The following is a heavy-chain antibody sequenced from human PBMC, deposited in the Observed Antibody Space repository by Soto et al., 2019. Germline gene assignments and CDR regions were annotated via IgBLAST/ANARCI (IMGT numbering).Heavy chain of an antibody. CDR3: AKENSLYCSSTSCYLDY. CDR2: ISGSGGTT. Sequence: LRLSCAASGFTFSDHGMSWVRQAPGKGLEWVSKISGSGGTTYYADSVKGRFTISRDNSKNTLYLQMSSLRAEDTAAYFCAKENSLYCSSTSCYLDYWGPGTLVTVSS. CDR1: GFTFSDHG. J-gene: IGHJ4*02. V-gene: IGHV3-23*01. D-gene: IGHD2-2*01.